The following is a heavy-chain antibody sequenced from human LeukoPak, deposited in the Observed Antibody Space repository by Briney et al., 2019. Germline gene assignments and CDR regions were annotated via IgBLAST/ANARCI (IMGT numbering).Heavy chain of an antibody. D-gene: IGHD3-10*01. CDR3: ARDWVGSYLRPDRLDY. J-gene: IGHJ4*02. V-gene: IGHV1-3*01. CDR2: INAGNGNT. CDR1: GGTFSSYA. Sequence: RGASVKVSCKASGGTFSSYAISWVRQAPGQRLEWMGWINAGNGNTKYSQKFQGRVTITRDTSASTAYMELSSLRSEDTAVYYCARDWVGSYLRPDRLDYWGQGTLVTVSS.